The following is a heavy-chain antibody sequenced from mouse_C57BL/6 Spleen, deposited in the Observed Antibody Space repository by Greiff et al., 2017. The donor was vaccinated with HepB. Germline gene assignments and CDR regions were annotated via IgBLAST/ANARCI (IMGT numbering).Heavy chain of an antibody. D-gene: IGHD1-1*01. CDR3: ARPYGSSHWYFDV. CDR1: GYAFSSSW. J-gene: IGHJ1*03. V-gene: IGHV1-82*01. Sequence: QVQLKESGPELVKPGASVKISCKASGYAFSSSWMNWVKQRPGKGLEWIGRIYPGDGDTNYSGKFKGKATLTADKSSSTAYMQLSSLTSEDSAVYFCARPYGSSHWYFDVWGTGTTVTVSS. CDR2: IYPGDGDT.